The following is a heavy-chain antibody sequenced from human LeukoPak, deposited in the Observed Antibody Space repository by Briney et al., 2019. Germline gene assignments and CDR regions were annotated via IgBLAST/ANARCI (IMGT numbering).Heavy chain of an antibody. CDR3: ARVVRWIQLWSDY. D-gene: IGHD5-18*01. Sequence: GGSLRLSCAASGFTFSDYCMSWIRQAPGKGLEWVSYISSSGSTIYYADSVKGRFTISRDNAKNSLYLQMNSLRVEDTAMYYCARVVRWIQLWSDYWGQGTLVTVSS. V-gene: IGHV3-11*04. J-gene: IGHJ4*02. CDR1: GFTFSDYC. CDR2: ISSSGSTI.